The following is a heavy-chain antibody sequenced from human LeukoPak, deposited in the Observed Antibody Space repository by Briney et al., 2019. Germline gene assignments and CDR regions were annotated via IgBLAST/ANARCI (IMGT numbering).Heavy chain of an antibody. CDR2: IYTSGST. J-gene: IGHJ6*03. V-gene: IGHV4-61*02. CDR3: AGSIVVPAGAYYMDV. Sequence: SETLSLTCTVSGGSISSSSYYWGWIRQPPGKGLEWIGRIYTSGSTNYNPSLKSRVTISVDTSKNQFSLKLSSVTAADTAVYYCAGSIVVPAGAYYMDVWGKGTTVTVSS. CDR1: GGSISSSSYY. D-gene: IGHD2-2*01.